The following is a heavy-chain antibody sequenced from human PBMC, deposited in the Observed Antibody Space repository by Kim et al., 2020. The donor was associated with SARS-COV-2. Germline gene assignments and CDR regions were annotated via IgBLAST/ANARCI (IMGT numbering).Heavy chain of an antibody. CDR3: ARARKGRYFDS. J-gene: IGHJ4*02. CDR2: M. Sequence: MYYAGSLKARFTTARDNAKNALYLQMNRLSSERTAGYYCARARKGRYFDSWGQGALVTVS. V-gene: IGHV3-21*01.